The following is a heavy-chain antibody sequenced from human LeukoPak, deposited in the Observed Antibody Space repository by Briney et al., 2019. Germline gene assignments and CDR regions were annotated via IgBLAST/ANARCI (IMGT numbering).Heavy chain of an antibody. V-gene: IGHV1-8*01. J-gene: IGHJ6*02. CDR1: GYTFTNYD. CDR3: ARGMPQRRGGMDV. Sequence: ASVKVSCKASGYTFTNYDIDWVRQATGQGPEWMGWMNPGSGNTGYAQRFQGRVTMTRDTSINTVYMEVSSLTSEDTALYFCARGMPQRRGGMDVWGQGTTVTVSS. CDR2: MNPGSGNT. D-gene: IGHD2-2*01.